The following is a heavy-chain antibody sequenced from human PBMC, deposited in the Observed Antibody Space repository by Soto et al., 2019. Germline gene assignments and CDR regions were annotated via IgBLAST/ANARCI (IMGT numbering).Heavy chain of an antibody. V-gene: IGHV3-33*06. D-gene: IGHD2-15*01. CDR1: GFTFSSYG. CDR2: IWYDGSNK. J-gene: IGHJ6*02. Sequence: GGSLRLSCAASGFTFSSYGMHWVRQAPGKGLEWVAVIWYDGSNKYYADSVKGRFTISRDNSKNTLYLQMNSLRAEDTAVYYCAKLGYCSGGSRHYYGMAVWGHGSTVT. CDR3: AKLGYCSGGSRHYYGMAV.